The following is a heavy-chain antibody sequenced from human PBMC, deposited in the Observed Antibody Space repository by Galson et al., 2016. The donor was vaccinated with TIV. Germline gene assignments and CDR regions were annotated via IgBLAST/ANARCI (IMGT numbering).Heavy chain of an antibody. CDR2: IYHTGST. V-gene: IGHV4-38-2*01. CDR3: ATTGYCSGDNCYPQFDY. Sequence: SETLSLTCAVSGYSISGTYYWGWIRQPPGKGLEWIGSIYHTGSTYYNPPLKSRVTVSVDTSKNQFSLRLNSVTAADTAVYYCATTGYCSGDNCYPQFDYWGQGTLVTVSS. D-gene: IGHD2-15*01. CDR1: GYSISGTYY. J-gene: IGHJ4*02.